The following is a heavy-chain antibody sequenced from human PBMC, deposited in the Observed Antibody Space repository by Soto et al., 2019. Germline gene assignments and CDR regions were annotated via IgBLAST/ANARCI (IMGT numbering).Heavy chain of an antibody. Sequence: QVPLVQSGAEVKKPGTSVKVSCKASGYTFTTYAMHWVRQAPGQRLEWMGWISAYNANTNYAQKLQGRVTMTTDTSTSTAYVELRSLRSDDTALYYCAKSAGWYSAIDYWGQGTLVTVSS. J-gene: IGHJ4*02. CDR3: AKSAGWYSAIDY. D-gene: IGHD6-19*01. V-gene: IGHV1-3*01. CDR1: GYTFTTYA. CDR2: ISAYNANT.